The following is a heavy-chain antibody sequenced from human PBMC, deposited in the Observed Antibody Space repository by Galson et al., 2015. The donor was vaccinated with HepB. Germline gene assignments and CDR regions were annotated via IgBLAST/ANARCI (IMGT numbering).Heavy chain of an antibody. CDR3: ARDGSGYDWGDAFDI. CDR1: GGTFSSYA. D-gene: IGHD5-12*01. V-gene: IGHV1-69*10. Sequence: SCKASGGTFSSYAISWVRQAPGQGLEWMGGIIPILGIANYAQKFQGRVTITADKSTSTAYMELSSLRSEDTAVYYCARDGSGYDWGDAFDIWGQGTMVTVSS. CDR2: IIPILGIA. J-gene: IGHJ3*02.